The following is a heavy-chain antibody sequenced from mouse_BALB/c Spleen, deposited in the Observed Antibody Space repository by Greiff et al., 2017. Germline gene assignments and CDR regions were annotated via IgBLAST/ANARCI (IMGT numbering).Heavy chain of an antibody. CDR3: ARGGVFDY. V-gene: IGHV5-17*02. CDR2: ISSGSSTI. Sequence: DVKLVESGGGLVQPGGSRKLSCAASGFTFSSFGMHWVRQAPEKGLEWVAYISSGSSTIYYADTVKGRFTISRDNPKNTLFLQMTSLRSEDTAMYYCARGGVFDYWGQGTTLTVSS. J-gene: IGHJ2*01. CDR1: GFTFSSFG.